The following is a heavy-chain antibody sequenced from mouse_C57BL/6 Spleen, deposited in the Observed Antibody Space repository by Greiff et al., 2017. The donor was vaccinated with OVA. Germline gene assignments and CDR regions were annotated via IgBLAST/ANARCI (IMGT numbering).Heavy chain of an antibody. Sequence: VQLLQSGPELVQPGASVKISCKASGYSFTDYNMNWVQQSNGKSLEWIGVINPNYGTTSYNQKFKGKATLTVDQSSSTAYMQLNSLTSEDSAVYDCARSDYYDSSYWYFDVWGTGTTVTVSS. CDR1: GYSFTDYN. CDR2: INPNYGTT. J-gene: IGHJ1*03. D-gene: IGHD1-1*01. CDR3: ARSDYYDSSYWYFDV. V-gene: IGHV1-39*01.